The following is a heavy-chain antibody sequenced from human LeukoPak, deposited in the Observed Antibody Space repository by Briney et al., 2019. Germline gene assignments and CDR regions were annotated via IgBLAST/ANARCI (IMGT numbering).Heavy chain of an antibody. CDR2: ISGSGGST. J-gene: IGHJ4*02. CDR3: AKEEGLLWFGEYYYFDY. CDR1: GLTLSSYG. Sequence: GGTLTLSCAPSGLTLSSYGMSWVRQAPGKGLAWVSGISGSGGSTYYADSVKGRFTISRDNSKNTLYLQMNSLRAEDTAIYYCAKEEGLLWFGEYYYFDYWGQGTLVTVSS. V-gene: IGHV3-23*01. D-gene: IGHD3-10*01.